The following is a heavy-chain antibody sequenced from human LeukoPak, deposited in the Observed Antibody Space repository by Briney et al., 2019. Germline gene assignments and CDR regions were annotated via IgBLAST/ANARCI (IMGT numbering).Heavy chain of an antibody. V-gene: IGHV4-39*07. CDR2: IYYSGST. CDR3: ARAMPYYYDSSGYPLFDY. Sequence: SETLSLTCTVSGGSISSSSYYWGWIRQPPGKGLEWIGSIYYSGSTYYNPSLKSRVTISVDTSKNQFSLKLSSVTAADTAVYYCARAMPYYYDSSGYPLFDYWGQGTLVTVSS. CDR1: GGSISSSSYY. D-gene: IGHD3-22*01. J-gene: IGHJ4*02.